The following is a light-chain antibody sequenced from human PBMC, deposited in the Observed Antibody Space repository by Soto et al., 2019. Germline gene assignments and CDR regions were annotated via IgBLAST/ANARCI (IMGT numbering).Light chain of an antibody. V-gene: IGKV1-39*01. J-gene: IGKJ1*01. CDR2: AAS. CDR3: LQTYTTLTWT. CDR1: QTISNY. Sequence: DIKISPAPSSLSASVGDRGTITCRASQTISNYLQWYQQKSGQAPKLLVYAASILHSGVPSRFSGSGSGTDFTLTINSLQPEDLATSYCLQTYTTLTWTLGQGTKVDIK.